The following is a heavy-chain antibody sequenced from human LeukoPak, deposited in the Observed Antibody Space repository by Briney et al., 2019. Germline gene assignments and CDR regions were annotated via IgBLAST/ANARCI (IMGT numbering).Heavy chain of an antibody. D-gene: IGHD1-26*01. V-gene: IGHV3-74*01. Sequence: GGSLRLSCAASGFTFSSYWMHWVRQAPGKGLVWVSRVKSDGSSTNYADSVKGRFTVSRDNAKNTLILQMNSLRAEDTAVYYCARGGSPPEALGDTFDVWGHGTLVTVSS. CDR1: GFTFSSYW. CDR3: ARGGSPPEALGDTFDV. CDR2: VKSDGSST. J-gene: IGHJ3*01.